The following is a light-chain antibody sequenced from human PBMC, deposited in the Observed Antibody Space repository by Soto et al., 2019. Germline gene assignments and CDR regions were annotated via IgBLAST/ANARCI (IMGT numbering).Light chain of an antibody. CDR1: QSISSY. Sequence: DIQMTQSPSSLSASVGDRVTITCRASQSISSYLNWYQQKPGKAPKLLIYKASSLESGVPSRFSGSGSGTEFTLTISSLQPDDSATYFCQQYSTYWTFGQGTKVDIK. V-gene: IGKV1-5*03. J-gene: IGKJ1*01. CDR2: KAS. CDR3: QQYSTYWT.